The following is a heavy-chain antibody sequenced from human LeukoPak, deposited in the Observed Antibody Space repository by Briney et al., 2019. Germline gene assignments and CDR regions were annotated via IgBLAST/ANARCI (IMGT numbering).Heavy chain of an antibody. CDR1: GFTFSSYA. CDR3: AKAVSGYYYDSSGYYSLQFDY. V-gene: IGHV3-23*01. J-gene: IGHJ4*02. CDR2: ISGSGGNT. D-gene: IGHD3-22*01. Sequence: GGSLRLSCAASGFTFSSYAMSWVRQAPGKGLEWVSAISGSGGNTYYADSVKGRFTISRDNSRDNSKNTLYLQMTSLRAEDTAVYFCAKAVSGYYYDSSGYYSLQFDYWGQGTLVTVSS.